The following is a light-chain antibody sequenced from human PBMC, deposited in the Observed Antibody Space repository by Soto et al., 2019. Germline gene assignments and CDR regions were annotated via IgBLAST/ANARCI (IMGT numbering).Light chain of an antibody. V-gene: IGKV1-39*01. Sequence: DIPMTQSPSSLSASVGDRVTISCRASQTINTYVNWYLQKPGKAPKLLIYAASSLHSGVPSRFSGSGAGTYFTLTISSMQPEDFATYYCQQSFSTPRTFGQGTKVEI. CDR1: QTINTY. CDR2: AAS. J-gene: IGKJ1*01. CDR3: QQSFSTPRT.